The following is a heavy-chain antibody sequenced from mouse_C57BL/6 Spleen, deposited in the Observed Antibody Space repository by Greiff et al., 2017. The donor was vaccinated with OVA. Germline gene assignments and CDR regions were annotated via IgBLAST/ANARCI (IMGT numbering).Heavy chain of an antibody. V-gene: IGHV1-53*01. CDR2: INPSNGGT. CDR3: ARSKPNYYGSPLWYFDV. Sequence: QVQLQQPGTELVKPGASVKLSCKASGYTFTSYWMPWVKQRPGQGLEWIGNINPSNGGTNYNEKFKSKATLTVDKSSSTAYMQLSSLTSEDSAVYYCARSKPNYYGSPLWYFDVWGTGTTVTVSS. D-gene: IGHD1-1*01. J-gene: IGHJ1*03. CDR1: GYTFTSYW.